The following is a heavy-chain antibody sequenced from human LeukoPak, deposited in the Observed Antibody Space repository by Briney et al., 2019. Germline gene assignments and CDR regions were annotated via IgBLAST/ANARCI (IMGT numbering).Heavy chain of an antibody. J-gene: IGHJ1*01. CDR2: ISGSGGGT. Sequence: PGGSLRLSCAASAFTFSSYAMSWVRQAPGKGLEWVSTISGSGGGTYYADSVKGRFTISRDNSKNTLSLQMSSLRAKDTAVYYCAKGLVGTEYFQHWGQGTLVTVSS. CDR3: AKGLVGTEYFQH. V-gene: IGHV3-23*01. D-gene: IGHD2-8*02. CDR1: AFTFSSYA.